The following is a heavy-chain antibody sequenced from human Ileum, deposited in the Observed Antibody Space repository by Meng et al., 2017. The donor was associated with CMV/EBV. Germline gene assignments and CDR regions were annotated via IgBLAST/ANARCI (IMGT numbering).Heavy chain of an antibody. CDR3: VRDPYTWVHAGYLDF. Sequence: GESLKISCVASGFTFSTHWMSWVRQAPGKGLEWVANIKQDGSERYYVDSVRGRFTISRDTAKNSLYLQMNSLREEDTAIYYCVRDPYTWVHAGYLDFWGQGTLVTVSS. D-gene: IGHD3-16*01. J-gene: IGHJ4*02. CDR1: GFTFSTHW. CDR2: IKQDGSER. V-gene: IGHV3-7*01.